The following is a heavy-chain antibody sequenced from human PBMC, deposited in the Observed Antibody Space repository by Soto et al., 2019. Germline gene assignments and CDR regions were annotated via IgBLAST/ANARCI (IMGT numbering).Heavy chain of an antibody. CDR1: GFTFSSYS. CDR2: ISSSSYI. D-gene: IGHD2-8*01. Sequence: PGGSLRLSCAASGFTFSSYSMNWVRQAPGKGLEWVSSISSSSYIYYADSVKGRFTISRDNAKNSLYLQMNSLRAEDTAVYYCARDGADIVLMVYAKRPNYYYGMDVWGQGTTVTVSS. J-gene: IGHJ6*02. CDR3: ARDGADIVLMVYAKRPNYYYGMDV. V-gene: IGHV3-21*01.